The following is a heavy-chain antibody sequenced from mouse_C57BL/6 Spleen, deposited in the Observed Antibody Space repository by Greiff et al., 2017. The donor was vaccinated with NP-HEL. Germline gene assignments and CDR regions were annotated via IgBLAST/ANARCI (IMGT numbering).Heavy chain of an antibody. CDR3: TRNNWDYFDY. Sequence: VQLHQSGAELVRPGASVTLSCKASGYTFTDYEMHWVKQTPVHGLEWIGAIDPETGGTAYNQKFKGKAILTADKSSSTAYMELRSLTSEDSAVYYCTRNNWDYFDYWGQGTTLTVSS. J-gene: IGHJ2*01. CDR2: IDPETGGT. V-gene: IGHV1-15*01. D-gene: IGHD4-1*01. CDR1: GYTFTDYE.